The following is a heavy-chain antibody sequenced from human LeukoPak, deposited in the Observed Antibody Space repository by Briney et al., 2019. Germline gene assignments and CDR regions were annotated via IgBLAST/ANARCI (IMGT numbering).Heavy chain of an antibody. CDR2: IRYDGGNK. CDR1: GFTFSSYG. CDR3: AKEDDDYYYYMDV. V-gene: IGHV3-30*02. Sequence: PGGSLRLSCAASGFTFSSYGMHWVRQSPGKGLEWVAFIRYDGGNKYYADSVKGRFTISRDNSKNTLYLQMNSLRAEDTAVYYCAKEDDDYYYYMDVWGKGTTVTISS. J-gene: IGHJ6*03.